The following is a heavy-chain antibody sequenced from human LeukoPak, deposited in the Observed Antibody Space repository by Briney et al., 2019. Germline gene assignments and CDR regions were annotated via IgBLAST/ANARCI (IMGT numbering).Heavy chain of an antibody. D-gene: IGHD3-9*01. CDR3: ARFLAGTRHFHFYYYMDV. J-gene: IGHJ6*03. Sequence: GSLRLSCAASGFTFSSYGMSWVRQPPGKGLEWIGSIYYTGSTYYNPSFKSRITISVDTSKNQFSLKVISVTAADTAVYYCARFLAGTRHFHFYYYMDVWGKGTTVTISS. V-gene: IGHV4-39*01. CDR2: IYYTGST. CDR1: GFTFSSYG.